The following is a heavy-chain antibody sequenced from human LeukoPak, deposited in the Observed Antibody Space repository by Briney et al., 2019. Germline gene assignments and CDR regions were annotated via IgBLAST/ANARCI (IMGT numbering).Heavy chain of an antibody. Sequence: PSQTLSLTCTVSGASISSYYWSCIRQPPRKGLEWIGYNYYSVRTNTNTSLKSRDTLSVDTSKNQFSLKLSSVTAADTAVYYCARAHGSGSYPSYYYYYYMDVWGEGTTVTISS. CDR1: GASISSYY. D-gene: IGHD3-10*01. CDR2: NYYSVRT. CDR3: ARAHGSGSYPSYYYYYYMDV. J-gene: IGHJ6*03. V-gene: IGHV4-59*13.